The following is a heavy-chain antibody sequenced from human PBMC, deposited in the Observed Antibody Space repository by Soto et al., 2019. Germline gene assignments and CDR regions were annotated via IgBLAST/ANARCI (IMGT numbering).Heavy chain of an antibody. D-gene: IGHD6-25*01. CDR2: ISSNSAYI. Sequence: XGALILSCAASGFTFRSFTMNWVRQAPGKGLEWVSTISSNSAYIYYTDALRGRFTISRDNAKNSLHLQMNSLTAADTAVYYCARDRAPFESYSSARGWFDPWGPGTLVTV. CDR3: ARDRAPFESYSSARGWFDP. CDR1: GFTFRSFT. V-gene: IGHV3-21*04. J-gene: IGHJ5*02.